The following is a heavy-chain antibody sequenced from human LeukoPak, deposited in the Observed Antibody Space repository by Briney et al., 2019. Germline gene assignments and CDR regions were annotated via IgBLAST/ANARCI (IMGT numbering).Heavy chain of an antibody. J-gene: IGHJ4*02. D-gene: IGHD1-7*01. CDR1: GYTLTGYY. Sequence: GASVKVSCKASGYTLTGYYMHWVRQAPGQGLEWMGWINPNSGGTNYAQKFQGRVTMTRDTSISTAYMELSRLRSDDTAVYYCARDQSYNWNYHYWGQGTLVTVSS. CDR2: INPNSGGT. V-gene: IGHV1-2*02. CDR3: ARDQSYNWNYHY.